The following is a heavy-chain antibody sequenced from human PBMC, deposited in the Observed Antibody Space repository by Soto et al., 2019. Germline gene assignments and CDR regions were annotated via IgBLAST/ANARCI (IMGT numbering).Heavy chain of an antibody. CDR1: GGSISSSNW. D-gene: IGHD3-10*01. J-gene: IGHJ4*02. CDR3: ARGWGEVRVDY. V-gene: IGHV4-4*02. CDR2: IYHSGST. Sequence: QVQLQESGPGLVKPSGTLSLTCAVSGGSISSSNWWRWARRPPGKGLQWIGEIYHSGSTNYILSLKSRVTLSAAKARNQFSLNLSSATAAYTAVYYCARGWGEVRVDYWGQGTLVTVSS.